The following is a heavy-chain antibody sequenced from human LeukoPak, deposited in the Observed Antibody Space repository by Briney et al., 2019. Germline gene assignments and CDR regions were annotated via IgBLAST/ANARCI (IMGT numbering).Heavy chain of an antibody. Sequence: SETLSLTCSVSGGSISSGGYYWSWIRQPPGKGLEWIGYIYHSGSTYYNPSLKSRVTISVDRSKNQFSLKLSSVTAADTAVYYCARLGVGARRLSFDYWGQGTLVTVSS. CDR3: ARLGVGARRLSFDY. CDR1: GGSISSGGYY. V-gene: IGHV4-30-2*01. CDR2: IYHSGST. J-gene: IGHJ4*02. D-gene: IGHD1-26*01.